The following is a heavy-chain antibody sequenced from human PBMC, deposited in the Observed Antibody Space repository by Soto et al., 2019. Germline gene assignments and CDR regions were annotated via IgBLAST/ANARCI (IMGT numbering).Heavy chain of an antibody. CDR2: ISGNGGST. D-gene: IGHD5-12*01. CDR1: GFTFSVYA. J-gene: IGHJ4*02. CDR3: VKSRGGNNFDFFD. Sequence: GGSLRLSCGASGFTFSVYAMTWVRQAPGKGLEWVSAISGNGGSTYYADSVKGRFTISRDNSKSTLHLQMNSLRVEDTAVYYCVKSRGGNNFDFFDWGQGALVTVSS. V-gene: IGHV3-23*01.